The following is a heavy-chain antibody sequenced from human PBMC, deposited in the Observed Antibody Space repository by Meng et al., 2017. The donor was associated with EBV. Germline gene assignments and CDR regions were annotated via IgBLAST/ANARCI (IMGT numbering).Heavy chain of an antibody. Sequence: VQGVQSGAGVKKPGSSVKVSCWTSGGNFRSDAVSWVRQAPGQGLEWMGGLIPMSDAPHYAQKFQGRVTITADESTSTHYMHLSGLTSDDTAVYYCASESGRGFTPDYWGQGTLVTVSS. CDR1: GGNFRSDA. CDR2: LIPMSDAP. J-gene: IGHJ4*02. CDR3: ASESGRGFTPDY. V-gene: IGHV1-69*01. D-gene: IGHD3-10*01.